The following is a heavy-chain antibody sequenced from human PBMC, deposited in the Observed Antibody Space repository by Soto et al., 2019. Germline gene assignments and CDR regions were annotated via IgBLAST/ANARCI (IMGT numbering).Heavy chain of an antibody. CDR3: AKFRAGLGSQTDS. D-gene: IGHD3-10*01. Sequence: GGSLRLSCAASGFTFSSYAMSWVRQAPGKGLEWVSTVGVSGATTYYTDSVKGRSTISRDNSNNTLFLQMHSLRAEDTAIYYCAKFRAGLGSQTDSRGQRTLVTVSS. CDR1: GFTFSSYA. J-gene: IGHJ4*02. V-gene: IGHV3-23*01. CDR2: VGVSGATT.